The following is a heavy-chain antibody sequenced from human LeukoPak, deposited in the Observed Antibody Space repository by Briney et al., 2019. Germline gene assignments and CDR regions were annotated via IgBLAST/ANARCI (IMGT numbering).Heavy chain of an antibody. CDR2: INHSGST. Sequence: SGTLSLTCAVYGVSFSGYYWSWIRQPPGKGLEWIGEINHSGSTNYNPSLKSRVTISVDTSKNQFSLKLSSVTAADTAVYYCARTYPYYDFWSGYYTGNWFDPWGQGTLVTVSS. J-gene: IGHJ5*02. V-gene: IGHV4-34*01. D-gene: IGHD3-3*01. CDR3: ARTYPYYDFWSGYYTGNWFDP. CDR1: GVSFSGYY.